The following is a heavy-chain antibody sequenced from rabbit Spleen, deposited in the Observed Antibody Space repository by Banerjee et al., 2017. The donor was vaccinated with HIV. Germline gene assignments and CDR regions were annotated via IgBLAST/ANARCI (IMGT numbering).Heavy chain of an antibody. V-gene: IGHV1S45*01. D-gene: IGHD1-1*01. Sequence: LVESGGGLVKTRGTLTLTCTVSGFSFSSNWIYWVRQAPGKGLEWIACIDTNDGDTDYANWPKGRFTISKTSSTTVTLQMTSLTAADTATYFCARDLPGVIGWNFSLWGPGTLVTVS. J-gene: IGHJ4*01. CDR2: IDTNDGDT. CDR3: ARDLPGVIGWNFSL. CDR1: GFSFSSNW.